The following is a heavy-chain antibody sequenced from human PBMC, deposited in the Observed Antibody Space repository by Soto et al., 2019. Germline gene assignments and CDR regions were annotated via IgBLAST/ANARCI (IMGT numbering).Heavy chain of an antibody. J-gene: IGHJ4*02. CDR2: TIDSGGRS. CDR1: GFTFSSHA. V-gene: IGHV3-23*01. D-gene: IGHD6-19*01. Sequence: EVQLLESGGGLVQPGGSLRLSCAASGFTFSSHAMSWVRQAPGKGLEWVSSTIDSGGRSYHADSVRGRSTISRDNSKNTLYLQMNSLRADDTAIYYGAKDKMEQWLVGGYYDYWGQGALVTVSS. CDR3: AKDKMEQWLVGGYYDY.